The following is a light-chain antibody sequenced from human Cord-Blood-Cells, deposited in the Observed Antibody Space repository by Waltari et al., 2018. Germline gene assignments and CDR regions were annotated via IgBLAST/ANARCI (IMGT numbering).Light chain of an antibody. Sequence: QSALTQPRSVSGSPGQSVTISCTGTSSDVGGYNYVSWYQQHPGKAPKLMIYDVSKRPSGGPGRFSGSKSGNTASLTISGLQAEDEADYYCCSYAGSYTFDVFGTGTKVTVL. CDR2: DVS. V-gene: IGLV2-11*01. CDR3: CSYAGSYTFDV. CDR1: SSDVGGYNY. J-gene: IGLJ1*01.